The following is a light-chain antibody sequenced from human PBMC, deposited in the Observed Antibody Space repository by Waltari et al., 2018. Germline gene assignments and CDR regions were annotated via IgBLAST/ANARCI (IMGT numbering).Light chain of an antibody. CDR3: QKYGTLPAT. J-gene: IGKJ1*01. CDR2: GAS. Sequence: EIVLTQSPGTLSLSPGERAPLSCRASQSVSRWLAWYQQKPGQAPRLLIYGASSRATGIPDRFSGSGSGTDFSLTISRLEPEDFAVYYCQKYGTLPATFGQGTKVEIK. CDR1: QSVSRW. V-gene: IGKV3-20*01.